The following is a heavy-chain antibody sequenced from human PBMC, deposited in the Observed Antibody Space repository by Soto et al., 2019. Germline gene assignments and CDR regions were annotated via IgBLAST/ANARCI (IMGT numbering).Heavy chain of an antibody. CDR3: ATQMRFYYYMDV. J-gene: IGHJ6*03. Sequence: HPGGSLRLSCAASGFTFSSYAMSWVRQAPGKGLEWVSAISGSGGSTYYADSVKGRFTISRDNSKNTLYLQMNSLRAEDTAVYYCATQMRFYYYMDVWGKGTTVTVSS. V-gene: IGHV3-23*01. CDR2: ISGSGGST. CDR1: GFTFSSYA.